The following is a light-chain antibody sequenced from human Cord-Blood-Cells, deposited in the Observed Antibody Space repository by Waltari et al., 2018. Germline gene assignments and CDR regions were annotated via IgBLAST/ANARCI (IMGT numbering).Light chain of an antibody. CDR2: ANN. V-gene: IGLV1-51*01. Sequence: QSVLTQPPSVSAPPGQKVTLSCSGSSSNIGNNYVSWYQQLPGTAPKLLIYANNKRPSGIPDRFSGSKSGTSATLGITGLQTGDEADYYCGTWDSSLSAVVFGGGTKLTVL. J-gene: IGLJ2*01. CDR3: GTWDSSLSAVV. CDR1: SSNIGNNY.